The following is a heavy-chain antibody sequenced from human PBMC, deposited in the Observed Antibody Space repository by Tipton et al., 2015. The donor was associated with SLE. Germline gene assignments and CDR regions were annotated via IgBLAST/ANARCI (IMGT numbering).Heavy chain of an antibody. V-gene: IGHV4-38-2*01. CDR2: FYHRGTT. CDR1: GHSISSGFY. CDR3: ARSSSVRTLLWPTFAY. Sequence: TLSLTCSVSGHSISSGFYWGWIRQPPGKGLEWIGNFYHRGTTYYNPSLKSRVTISADTSKNHLSLKLTSVTAADTAVYFCARSSSVRTLLWPTFAYWGQGTLVTVSS. J-gene: IGHJ4*02. D-gene: IGHD2/OR15-2a*01.